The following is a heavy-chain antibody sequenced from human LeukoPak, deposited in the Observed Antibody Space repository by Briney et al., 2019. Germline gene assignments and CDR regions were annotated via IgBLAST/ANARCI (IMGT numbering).Heavy chain of an antibody. V-gene: IGHV3-23*01. CDR1: GFTFSTYA. Sequence: GGSLRLSCAASGFTFSTYAMSWVRQAPGKGLEWVSAISGNGVIKHYADSVKGRFTISRDNSKNTLYLQMSSLRVEDAAVYYCAKDAIYEGREIGYWGQGTLVTVSS. D-gene: IGHD2/OR15-2a*01. CDR2: ISGNGVIK. J-gene: IGHJ4*02. CDR3: AKDAIYEGREIGY.